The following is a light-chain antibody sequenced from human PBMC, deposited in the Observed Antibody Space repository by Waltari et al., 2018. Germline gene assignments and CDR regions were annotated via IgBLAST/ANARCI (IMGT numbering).Light chain of an antibody. V-gene: IGLV2-23*02. CDR3: CSYAGSSSVV. J-gene: IGLJ2*01. Sequence: QSALTQPASVSGSPGQSITISCTGTSSDVGRYNLFSWSQQHPGKAPKLMIYEVSKRPSGVSNRFSGSKSGNTASLTISGLQAEDEADYYCCSYAGSSSVVFGGGTKLTVL. CDR1: SSDVGRYNL. CDR2: EVS.